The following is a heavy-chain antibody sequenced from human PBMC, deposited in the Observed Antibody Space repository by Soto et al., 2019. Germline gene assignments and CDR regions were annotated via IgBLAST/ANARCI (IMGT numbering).Heavy chain of an antibody. CDR1: GGSINSGDYY. CDR3: HRALGGLWDFDY. J-gene: IGHJ4*02. V-gene: IGHV4-30-4*01. D-gene: IGHD3-16*01. CDR2: IYYSGST. Sequence: PSETLSLTCTVSGGSINSGDYYWSWIRQPPGKGLEWIGYIYYSGSTYYNPSLKSRVTISVDTSKNQFSLNLSSVTAADTAVYYCHRALGGLWDFDYWGQGTLVTVSS.